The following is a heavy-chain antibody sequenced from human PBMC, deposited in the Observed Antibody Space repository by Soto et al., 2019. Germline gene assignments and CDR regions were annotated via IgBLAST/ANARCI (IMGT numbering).Heavy chain of an antibody. Sequence: GGSLRLSWAASGFTFSRYAMSWVLQAPGKGLEWVSAISGSGGSTYYADSVKGRFTISRDNSKNTLYLQMNSLRAEDTAVYYCAKSYSGSYYALDYWGQGTLVTVSS. CDR2: ISGSGGST. J-gene: IGHJ4*02. CDR1: GFTFSRYA. V-gene: IGHV3-23*01. CDR3: AKSYSGSYYALDY. D-gene: IGHD1-26*01.